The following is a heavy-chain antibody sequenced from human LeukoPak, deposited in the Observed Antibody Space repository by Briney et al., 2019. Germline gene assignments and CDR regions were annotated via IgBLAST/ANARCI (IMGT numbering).Heavy chain of an antibody. V-gene: IGHV4-31*03. CDR3: ARTVLVATDAFDI. CDR2: IHHSGST. Sequence: SETLSLTCTVSGGSISSGGYYWSWIRQHPGKGLEWIGYIHHSGSTYYNPSLKSRLIISLDTSKNQFSLKLNSVTAADTAVYYCARTVLVATDAFDIWGQGTMVTVSS. CDR1: GGSISSGGYY. D-gene: IGHD5-12*01. J-gene: IGHJ3*02.